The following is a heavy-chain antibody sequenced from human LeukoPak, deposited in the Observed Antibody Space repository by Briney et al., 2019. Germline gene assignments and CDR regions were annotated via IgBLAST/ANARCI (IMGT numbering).Heavy chain of an antibody. CDR2: ISSSSSYI. CDR1: GFTFSSYN. D-gene: IGHD6-19*01. CDR3: ARDRGIAVLDAFDI. V-gene: IGHV3-21*01. J-gene: IGHJ3*02. Sequence: GGSLRLSCAGSGFTFSSYNMNWVRQAPGKGLEWVSSISSSSSYIYYADSVKGRFTVSRDNAKNSLYLQMNSLRAEDTAVYYCARDRGIAVLDAFDIWGQGTMVTVSS.